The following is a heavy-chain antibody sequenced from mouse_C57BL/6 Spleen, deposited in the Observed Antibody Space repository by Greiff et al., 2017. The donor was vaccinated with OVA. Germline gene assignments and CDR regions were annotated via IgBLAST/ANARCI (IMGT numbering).Heavy chain of an antibody. Sequence: EVQLVESGGDLVKPGGSLKLSCAASGFTFSSYGMSWVRQTPDKRLEWVATISSGGSYTYYPDSVKGRFTISRDNAKNTLYLQMSSLKSEDTAMYYCASEGAGLSCAYWGQGTLVTVSA. D-gene: IGHD3-2*02. J-gene: IGHJ3*01. CDR1: GFTFSSYG. CDR2: ISSGGSYT. CDR3: ASEGAGLSCAY. V-gene: IGHV5-6*01.